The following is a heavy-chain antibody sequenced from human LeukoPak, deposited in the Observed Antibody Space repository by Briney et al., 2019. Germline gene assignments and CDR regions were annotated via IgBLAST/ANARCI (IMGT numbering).Heavy chain of an antibody. CDR1: GYTLTTND. D-gene: IGHD3-22*01. V-gene: IGHV1-18*01. CDR3: ARRFPPRRHHDSDGYYSYYFDY. Sequence: VASVNVSCKVSGYTLTTNDISWVPQAPGQGLEWMGWFSAYNGITKYAQKVQGRVTMTTDTSTRTAYRELRSLRSDDTAVYYCARRFPPRRHHDSDGYYSYYFDYWGQGTLVTVSS. CDR2: FSAYNGIT. J-gene: IGHJ4*02.